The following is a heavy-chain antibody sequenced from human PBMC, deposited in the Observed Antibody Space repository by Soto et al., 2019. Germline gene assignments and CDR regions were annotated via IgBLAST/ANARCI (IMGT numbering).Heavy chain of an antibody. CDR2: IKQDGSEK. D-gene: IGHD6-19*01. J-gene: IGHJ6*02. CDR3: ARDQWIAVAGTTNYYYSYGMDV. CDR1: GFTFSSYW. Sequence: GGSLRLSCAASGFTFSSYWMSWVRQAPGKGLEWGANIKQDGSEKYYVASGKGRFTISRDNAKNSLYLQMNSLRAEDTAVYYCARDQWIAVAGTTNYYYSYGMDVWGQGTTVTVSS. V-gene: IGHV3-7*01.